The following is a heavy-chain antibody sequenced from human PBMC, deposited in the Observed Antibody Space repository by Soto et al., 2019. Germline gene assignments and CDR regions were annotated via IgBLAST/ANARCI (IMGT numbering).Heavy chain of an antibody. V-gene: IGHV4-39*01. CDR2: IYYSGST. J-gene: IGHJ5*02. CDR1: GGSISSSSYY. D-gene: IGHD3-9*01. CDR3: ALSEAVRTGLKPCWGFAH. Sequence: PSETLSLTCTVSGGSISSSSYYWGWIRQPPGKGLEWIGSIYYSGSTYYNPSLKSRVNISVDTSKNQFSLKLSSLTAADTALYYCALSEAVRTGLKPCWGFAHWGQGTLFTVSS.